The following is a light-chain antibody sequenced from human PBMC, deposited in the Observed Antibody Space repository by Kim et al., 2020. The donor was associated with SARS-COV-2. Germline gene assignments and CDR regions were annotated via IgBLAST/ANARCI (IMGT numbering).Light chain of an antibody. V-gene: IGKV3-20*01. CDR1: QSVSSSF. CDR2: GAS. J-gene: IGKJ2*01. Sequence: SSPRQRAPLSCMASQSVSSSFLAWFPHKPGQAPRLLIYGASNRATGFSDRFSGGGSGTDFTLTISRLEPEDFAVYYCQQYGSSPYTFGQGTKLEI. CDR3: QQYGSSPYT.